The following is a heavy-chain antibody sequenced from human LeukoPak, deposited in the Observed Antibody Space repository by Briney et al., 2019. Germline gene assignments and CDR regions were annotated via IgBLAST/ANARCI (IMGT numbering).Heavy chain of an antibody. CDR1: GYTFTSYD. Sequence: WASVKVSCKASGYTFTSYDINWVRQATGQGLEWMGWMNPNSGNTGYAQKFQGRVTMTRNTSISTAYMELSSLGSEDTAVYYCARGGYCSSTSCYRNLDYWGQGTLVTVSS. V-gene: IGHV1-8*01. D-gene: IGHD2-2*03. CDR2: MNPNSGNT. J-gene: IGHJ4*02. CDR3: ARGGYCSSTSCYRNLDY.